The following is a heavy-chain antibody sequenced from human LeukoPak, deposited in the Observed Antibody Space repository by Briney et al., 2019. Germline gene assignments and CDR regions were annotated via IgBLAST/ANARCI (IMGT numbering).Heavy chain of an antibody. CDR3: ARAEDGYNFDY. CDR1: GGSINRYY. CDR2: IYYSGST. V-gene: IGHV4-59*01. Sequence: SETLSLTCTVSGGSINRYYWNWIRQPPGKGLEWIGYIYYSGSTNYNPSLKSRVTISIDTSKNQFSLKLSSVTAADTAVYYCARAEDGYNFDYWGQGTLVTVSS. D-gene: IGHD5-24*01. J-gene: IGHJ4*02.